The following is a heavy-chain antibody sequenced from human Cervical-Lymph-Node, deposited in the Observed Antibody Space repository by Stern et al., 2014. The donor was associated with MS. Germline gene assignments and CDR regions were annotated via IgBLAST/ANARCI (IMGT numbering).Heavy chain of an antibody. J-gene: IGHJ4*02. V-gene: IGHV5-51*01. CDR3: ARHVQGFDY. CDR1: GYSFTIYY. Sequence: VQLVESGAEVKKPGESLKISCKPSGYSFTIYYIAWVRQMPGKGLEWMGVIYPYDSETTYSPSFQGQVTISADKSITTAYLQWSSLRASDTAMYYCARHVQGFDYWGQGTLVTVSS. CDR2: IYPYDSET.